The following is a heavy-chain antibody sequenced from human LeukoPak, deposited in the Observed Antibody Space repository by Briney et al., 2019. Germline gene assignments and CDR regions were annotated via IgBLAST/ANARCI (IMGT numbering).Heavy chain of an antibody. Sequence: PGRSLRLSCAASGFTFSSYAMHWVRQAPGKGLEWVAVVPYDGSNKYYANSVKGRFTISRDNAKNSLYLQMNSLRAEDTAVYYCARDKLRFLEWPWAFDIWGQGTMVTVSS. V-gene: IGHV3-30-3*01. D-gene: IGHD3-3*01. CDR1: GFTFSSYA. J-gene: IGHJ3*02. CDR2: VPYDGSNK. CDR3: ARDKLRFLEWPWAFDI.